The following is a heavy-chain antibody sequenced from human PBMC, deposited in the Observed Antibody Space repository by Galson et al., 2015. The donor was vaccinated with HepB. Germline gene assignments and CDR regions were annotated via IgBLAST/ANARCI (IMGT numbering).Heavy chain of an antibody. D-gene: IGHD6-13*01. CDR1: GFTVSSNY. CDR2: IYSGGST. V-gene: IGHV3-53*04. Sequence: SLRLSCAASGFTVSSNYMSWVRQAPGKGLEWVSVIYSGGSTYYADSVKGRFTISRHNSKNTLYLQMNSLRAEDTAVYYCARGGSAFEKSSSWYHESDAFDIWGQGTMVTVSS. J-gene: IGHJ3*02. CDR3: ARGGSAFEKSSSWYHESDAFDI.